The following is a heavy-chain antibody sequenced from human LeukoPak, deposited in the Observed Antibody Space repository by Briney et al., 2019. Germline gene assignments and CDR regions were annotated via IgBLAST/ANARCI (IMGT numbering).Heavy chain of an antibody. CDR1: GGSFSGYY. V-gene: IGHV4-34*01. Sequence: PSETLSLTCAVYGGSFSGYYWSWIRQPPGKGLEWIGEINHSGSTNYNPSPKSRVTISVDTSKNQFSLKLSSVTAADTAVYYCARGSRPVRGVHNWFDPWGQGTLVTVSS. CDR2: INHSGST. D-gene: IGHD3-10*01. CDR3: ARGSRPVRGVHNWFDP. J-gene: IGHJ5*02.